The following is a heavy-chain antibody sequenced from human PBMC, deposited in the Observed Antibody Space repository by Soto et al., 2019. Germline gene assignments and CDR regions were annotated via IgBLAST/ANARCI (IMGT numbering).Heavy chain of an antibody. Sequence: ASVKVSCKASGGTFSSYTISWVRQAPGQGLEWMGRIIPILGIANYAQKFQGRVTITADKSTSTAYMELSSLRSEDTAVYYCARDSRYSGSYYDYWGQGTLVTVS. V-gene: IGHV1-69*04. D-gene: IGHD1-26*01. J-gene: IGHJ4*02. CDR1: GGTFSSYT. CDR3: ARDSRYSGSYYDY. CDR2: IIPILGIA.